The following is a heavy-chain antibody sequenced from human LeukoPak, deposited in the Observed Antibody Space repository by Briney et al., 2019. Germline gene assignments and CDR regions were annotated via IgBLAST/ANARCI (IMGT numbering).Heavy chain of an antibody. D-gene: IGHD3-3*01. CDR2: IYPGDSDI. CDR3: ARHYEERSGEYFDY. CDR1: GYNFAKYW. Sequence: GESLKVSCKGSGYNFAKYWIGWARQMPGKGLEWIGIIYPGDSDIRYSPSFQGQVSISVDTSINTAYLQWSSLKASDSAMYYCARHYEERSGEYFDYWGQGTLVTVSS. V-gene: IGHV5-51*01. J-gene: IGHJ4*02.